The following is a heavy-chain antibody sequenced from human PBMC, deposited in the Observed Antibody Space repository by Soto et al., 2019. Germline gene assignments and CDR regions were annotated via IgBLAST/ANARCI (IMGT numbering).Heavy chain of an antibody. D-gene: IGHD5-12*01. V-gene: IGHV3-53*04. Sequence: EVQLVESGGGLVQPGGSLRLSCAASGFTVSSNYMSWVRQAPGKGLEWVSVIYSGGSTYYADSVKGRFTISRHNSKNTLYLQMNSLRAEDTAVYYCARIVTYDWESPDYYYYYYMDVWGKGTTVTVSS. CDR1: GFTVSSNY. CDR3: ARIVTYDWESPDYYYYYYMDV. J-gene: IGHJ6*03. CDR2: IYSGGST.